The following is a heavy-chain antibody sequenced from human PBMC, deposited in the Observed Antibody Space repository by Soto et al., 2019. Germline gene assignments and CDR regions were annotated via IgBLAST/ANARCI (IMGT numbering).Heavy chain of an antibody. CDR1: GFTFSSYA. Sequence: GGSLRLSCAASGFTFSSYAMSWVRQAPGKGLEWVSAISGSGGSTYYADSVKGRFTISRDNSKNTLYLQMNSLRAEDTAVYYCANSVTMIVVVNYWGQGTLVTVSS. D-gene: IGHD3-22*01. CDR3: ANSVTMIVVVNY. J-gene: IGHJ4*02. V-gene: IGHV3-23*01. CDR2: ISGSGGST.